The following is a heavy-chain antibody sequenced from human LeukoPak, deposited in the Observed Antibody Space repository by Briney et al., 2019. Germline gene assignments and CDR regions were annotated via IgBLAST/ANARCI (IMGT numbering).Heavy chain of an antibody. D-gene: IGHD3-16*01. CDR3: ARGTYYYEF. CDR1: GFTFSSYW. Sequence: GGSLRLSCAASGFTFSSYWMNWVRQAPGKGLEWVANIKPDGNEKYYVDSVKGRFTISRDNAKNSLYLQMNSLRAEDTAVYYCARGTYYYEFWGQGTLVTVSS. CDR2: IKPDGNEK. V-gene: IGHV3-7*04. J-gene: IGHJ4*02.